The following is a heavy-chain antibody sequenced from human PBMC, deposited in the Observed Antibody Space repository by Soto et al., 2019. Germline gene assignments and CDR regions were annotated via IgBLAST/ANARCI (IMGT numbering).Heavy chain of an antibody. CDR1: GFTFDDYG. V-gene: IGHV3-20*04. J-gene: IGHJ6*02. CDR3: ARDQEYSSSWGGGMDV. CDR2: INWNGGST. Sequence: EVQLVESGGGVVRPGGSLRLSCAASGFTFDDYGMSWVRQAPRKALEWVSGINWNGGSTGYADSVKGRFTISRDNAKNSLYLQMNSLRAEDTALYYCARDQEYSSSWGGGMDVWGQGTTVTVSS. D-gene: IGHD6-13*01.